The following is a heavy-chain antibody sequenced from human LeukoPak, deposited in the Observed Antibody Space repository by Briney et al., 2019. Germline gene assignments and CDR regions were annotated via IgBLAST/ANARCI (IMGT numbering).Heavy chain of an antibody. CDR3: ARGYSRYFDWLFLFDY. CDR2: MNPNSGNT. CDR1: GYTFTSYD. J-gene: IGHJ4*02. Sequence: ASVKVSCKASGYTFTSYDINWVRQATGQGLEWMGWMNPNSGNTGYAQKFQGRVTMTRNISISTAYMELSSLRSEDTAVYYCARGYSRYFDWLFLFDYWGQGTLVTVSS. D-gene: IGHD3-9*01. V-gene: IGHV1-8*01.